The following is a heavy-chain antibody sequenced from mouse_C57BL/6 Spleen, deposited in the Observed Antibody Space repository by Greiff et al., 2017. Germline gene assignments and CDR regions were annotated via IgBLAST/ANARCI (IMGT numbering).Heavy chain of an antibody. Sequence: EVHLVESGGGLVKPGGSLKLSCAASGFTFSDYGMHWVRQAPEKGLEWVAYISSGSSTIYYADTVKGRFTISRDNAKNTLFLQMTSLRSEDTAMYYCASYYSNYVGWCADWGQGTLVTVSA. CDR3: ASYYSNYVGWCAD. CDR2: ISSGSSTI. CDR1: GFTFSDYG. V-gene: IGHV5-17*01. J-gene: IGHJ3*01. D-gene: IGHD2-5*01.